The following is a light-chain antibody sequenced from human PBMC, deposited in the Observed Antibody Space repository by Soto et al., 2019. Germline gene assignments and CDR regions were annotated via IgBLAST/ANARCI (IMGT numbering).Light chain of an antibody. CDR1: SSDVGGYNY. J-gene: IGLJ1*01. Sequence: QSALTQPASVSGSPGQSITISCTGTSSDVGGYNYVSWYQQHPGKAPKLMIYEVSNRPSGVSNRFSGSKSGNTASLTISGLQAEDEADYYCTSYTSSTALVFATGTKATVL. V-gene: IGLV2-14*01. CDR3: TSYTSSTALV. CDR2: EVS.